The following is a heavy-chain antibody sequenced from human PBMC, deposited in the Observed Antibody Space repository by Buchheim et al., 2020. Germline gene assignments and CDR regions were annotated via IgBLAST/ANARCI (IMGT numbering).Heavy chain of an antibody. Sequence: EVQLLESGGGLVQPGGSLRLSCVASGFTFSNYAMSWVRQASGKGMEWVSTIGVSGLTTLYADSLRCRFTIPRDNSKTTLYSQMNSLRAEDTAVYYCAKDRVCGGSSCYFDSWGQGTL. CDR2: IGVSGLTT. J-gene: IGHJ4*02. V-gene: IGHV3-23*01. CDR1: GFTFSNYA. CDR3: AKDRVCGGSSCYFDS. D-gene: IGHD2-15*01.